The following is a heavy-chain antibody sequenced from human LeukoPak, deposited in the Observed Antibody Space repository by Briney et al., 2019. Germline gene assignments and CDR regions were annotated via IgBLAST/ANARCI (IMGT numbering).Heavy chain of an antibody. J-gene: IGHJ4*02. V-gene: IGHV3-23*01. CDR3: ANAGARTNWEGDTFAY. CDR2: TSGSGGST. CDR1: GFTFGSYA. D-gene: IGHD1-1*01. Sequence: GGSLRLSCVASGFTFGSYAMSWVRQAPGKGLEWVSVTSGSGGSTYYADPVKGRFTISRDNYKSTLYLQMNSLRDEDTALYYCANAGARTNWEGDTFAYWGQGTLVTVSS.